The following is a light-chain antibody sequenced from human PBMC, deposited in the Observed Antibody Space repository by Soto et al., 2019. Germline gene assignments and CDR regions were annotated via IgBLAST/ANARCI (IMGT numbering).Light chain of an antibody. CDR2: GAS. CDR1: QSVSNK. CDR3: QQYNDWPPIT. V-gene: IGKV3-15*01. J-gene: IGKJ1*01. Sequence: ETVMTQSPATLSVSPGERATLSCRASQSVSNKLAWYQQKPGQGPRLLIYGASTRATGIPARFSGSGSGTEFTLTISSLQSEDFAVYYGQQYNDWPPITFGQGTKVEI.